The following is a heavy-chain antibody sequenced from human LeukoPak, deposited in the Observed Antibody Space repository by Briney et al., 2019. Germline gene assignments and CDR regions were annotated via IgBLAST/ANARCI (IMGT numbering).Heavy chain of an antibody. CDR3: ASHSSSWYGQFDY. Sequence: GGSLRLSCAASGFTFSSYSMNWVRQAPGKGLEWVSYISSSSSTIYYADSVKGRFTISRDNPKNTLYLQMNSLRAEDTAVYYCASHSSSWYGQFDYWGQGTLVTVSS. D-gene: IGHD6-13*01. J-gene: IGHJ4*02. CDR2: ISSSSSTI. CDR1: GFTFSSYS. V-gene: IGHV3-48*01.